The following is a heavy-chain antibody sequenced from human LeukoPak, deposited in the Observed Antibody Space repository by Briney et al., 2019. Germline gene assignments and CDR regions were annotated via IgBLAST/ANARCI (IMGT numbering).Heavy chain of an antibody. CDR3: ARSPVLRYFDWLLGKGGYYYGMDV. D-gene: IGHD3-9*01. CDR2: IYYSGST. CDR1: GGSISXGTYY. Sequence: LXLTXXXXGGSISXGTYYWSWIRQHPGKGLEWIGYIYYSGSTYYNPSLKSRFTISVDTSKNQFSLKLSSVTAADTAVYYCARSPVLRYFDWLLGKGGYYYGMDVWGQGTTVTVSS. V-gene: IGHV4-31*02. J-gene: IGHJ6*02.